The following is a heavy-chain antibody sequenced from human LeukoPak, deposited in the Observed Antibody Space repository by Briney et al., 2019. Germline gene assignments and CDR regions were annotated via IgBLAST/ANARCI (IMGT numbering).Heavy chain of an antibody. Sequence: PSETLSLTCTISGGSISSYYWSWIRQPPGKGLEWIGYIYYTGSTNHNPSLKSRVTISVDTSKNQFSLKLSSVTAADTAVYYCARESSGYYYDNWFDPWGQGTLVTVSS. J-gene: IGHJ5*02. CDR2: IYYTGST. CDR3: ARESSGYYYDNWFDP. D-gene: IGHD3-22*01. V-gene: IGHV4-59*12. CDR1: GGSISSYY.